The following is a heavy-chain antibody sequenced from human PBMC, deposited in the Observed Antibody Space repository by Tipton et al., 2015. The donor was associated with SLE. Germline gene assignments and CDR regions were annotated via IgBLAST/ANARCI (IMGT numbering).Heavy chain of an antibody. CDR2: IYYSGST. Sequence: TLSLTCTVSGGSLSTYYWSWIRQPPGKGLEWIGYIYYSGSTNYNPSLKSRVTISVDTSKNQFSLKLSSVTAADTAVYYCARVTDSVRCSGASCFSGAFDIWGQGTMVTVSS. D-gene: IGHD2-15*01. CDR3: ARVTDSVRCSGASCFSGAFDI. J-gene: IGHJ3*02. CDR1: GGSLSTYY. V-gene: IGHV4-59*01.